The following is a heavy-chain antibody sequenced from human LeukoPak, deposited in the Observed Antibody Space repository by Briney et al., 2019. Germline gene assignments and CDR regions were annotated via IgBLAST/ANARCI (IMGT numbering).Heavy chain of an antibody. J-gene: IGHJ4*02. Sequence: PGGSLRLSCAASGFTFSNYWMSWVRRAPGGGLEGVANIKQDGSETYYVDSVRGRFTISRDNARNSLYLQMNSLRGEDTAIYYCARDFWGAYRVDFFDFWGQGALVTVSS. V-gene: IGHV3-7*01. CDR1: GFTFSNYW. CDR3: ARDFWGAYRVDFFDF. CDR2: IKQDGSET. D-gene: IGHD3-3*01.